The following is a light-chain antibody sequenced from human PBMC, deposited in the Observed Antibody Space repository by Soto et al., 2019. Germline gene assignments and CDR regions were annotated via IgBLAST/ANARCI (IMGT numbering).Light chain of an antibody. J-gene: IGKJ1*01. V-gene: IGKV3-20*01. CDR1: QSVSSY. Sequence: EIVMTQSPATLSVSPGERATLSCRASQSVSSYLAWYQQKPGQAPRLLIYGTSTRATGVPDRFSGSGSQTDFTLTISRLEPEDFAVYYCQQYGSLGTFDQGTRVEIK. CDR3: QQYGSLGT. CDR2: GTS.